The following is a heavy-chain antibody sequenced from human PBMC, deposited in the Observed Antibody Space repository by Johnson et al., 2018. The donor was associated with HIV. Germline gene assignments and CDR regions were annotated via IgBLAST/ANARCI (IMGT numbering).Heavy chain of an antibody. D-gene: IGHD4-17*01. J-gene: IGHJ3*02. CDR1: GLTFSNYA. CDR2: ISYDGSNK. Sequence: VESGGGVVQPGRSLRLSCPASGLTFSNYAMHWVRQAPGKGLEWVAVISYDGSNKYYADSLKDRFTISSDNSKNTLYPQMNSLRAEDTAVYYCARDPPVTTTHNAFDIWGQGTMVTVSS. V-gene: IGHV3-30-3*01. CDR3: ARDPPVTTTHNAFDI.